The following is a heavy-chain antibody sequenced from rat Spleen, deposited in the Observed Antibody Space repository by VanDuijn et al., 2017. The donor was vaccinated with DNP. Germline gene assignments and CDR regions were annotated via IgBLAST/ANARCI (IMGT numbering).Heavy chain of an antibody. V-gene: IGHV5S10*01. CDR1: TFTFSDYN. CDR3: ATQGTYYSGPGPYYFDY. D-gene: IGHD1-1*01. J-gene: IGHJ2*01. Sequence: EVQLVESGGGLVQPGRSLKLSCVASTFTFSDYNMAWVRQAPKKGLEWVATIIYDGSRTYYRDSVKGRFTISRDNAKSILYLQMDSLRSEDTATYYCATQGTYYSGPGPYYFDYWGQGVMVTVSS. CDR2: IIYDGSRT.